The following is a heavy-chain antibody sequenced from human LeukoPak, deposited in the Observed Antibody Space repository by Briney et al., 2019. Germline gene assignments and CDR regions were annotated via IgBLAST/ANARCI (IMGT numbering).Heavy chain of an antibody. D-gene: IGHD3-10*01. CDR3: ARGNYYGSGSYSYYYYYYMDV. CDR1: GYTFTGYY. Sequence: ASVKVSCKASGYTFTGYYMHWVRQAPGQGLEWMGRINPNSGGTNYAQKFQGRVTMTRDTSISTAYMELSRLRSDDTAVCYCARGNYYGSGSYSYYYYYYMDVWGKGTTVTVSS. CDR2: INPNSGGT. J-gene: IGHJ6*03. V-gene: IGHV1-2*06.